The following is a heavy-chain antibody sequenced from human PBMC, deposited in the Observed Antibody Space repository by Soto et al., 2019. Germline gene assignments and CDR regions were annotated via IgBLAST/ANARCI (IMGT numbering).Heavy chain of an antibody. CDR2: ISSNGGST. V-gene: IGHV3-64*01. CDR3: ARDGEHTAMVSWYFDL. CDR1: GFTFSSYA. Sequence: EVQLVESGGGLVQPGGSLRLSCAASGFTFSSYAMHWVRQAPGKGLEYVSAISSNGGSTYYANSVKGRFTISRDNSKNTLYIQMGSLRAEDMAVYYCARDGEHTAMVSWYFDLWGRGTLVTVSS. D-gene: IGHD5-18*01. J-gene: IGHJ2*01.